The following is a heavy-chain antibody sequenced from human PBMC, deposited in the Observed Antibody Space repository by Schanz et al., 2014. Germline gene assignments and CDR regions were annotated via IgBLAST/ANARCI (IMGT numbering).Heavy chain of an antibody. Sequence: QIQLVQSGPEVKKPGATVKVSCKASGYIFINSGISWVRQAPGQGLEWMGWISVYNHNKEYDQKFQGRVTMTTDTSTSTAYMALTDLRSDDTAVYYCARDRRVFDRDDLYYFDSWGQGTLVNVSS. J-gene: IGHJ4*02. D-gene: IGHD3-16*02. CDR1: GYIFINSG. CDR3: ARDRRVFDRDDLYYFDS. CDR2: ISVYNHNK. V-gene: IGHV1-18*01.